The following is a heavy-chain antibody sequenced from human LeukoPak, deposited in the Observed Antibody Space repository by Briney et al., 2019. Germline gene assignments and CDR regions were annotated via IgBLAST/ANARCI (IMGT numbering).Heavy chain of an antibody. CDR1: GYTFTSYG. CDR3: ARDGRMAAAGDFDY. Sequence: ASVKVSCKASGYTFTSYGISWVRQAPGQGLEWMGWISAYNGNTNYAQKLRGRVTMTTDTSTSTAYMELRSLRSDDTAVYYCARDGRMAAAGDFDYWGQGTLVTVSS. CDR2: ISAYNGNT. J-gene: IGHJ4*02. V-gene: IGHV1-18*01. D-gene: IGHD6-13*01.